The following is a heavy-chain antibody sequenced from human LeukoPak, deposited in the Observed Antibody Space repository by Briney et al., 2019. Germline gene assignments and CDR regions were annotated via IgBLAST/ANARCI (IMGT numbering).Heavy chain of an antibody. V-gene: IGHV3-66*01. D-gene: IGHD6-6*01. Sequence: PGGSLRLSCAASGFTVSSNYMSWVRQAPGKGLEWVSVIYSGGSTYYADSVKGRFTISRDNSKNTLYLQMNSLRAEDTAVYYCASLTAARDSRITDAFDIWGQGTMVTVSS. CDR2: IYSGGST. CDR1: GFTVSSNY. J-gene: IGHJ3*02. CDR3: ASLTAARDSRITDAFDI.